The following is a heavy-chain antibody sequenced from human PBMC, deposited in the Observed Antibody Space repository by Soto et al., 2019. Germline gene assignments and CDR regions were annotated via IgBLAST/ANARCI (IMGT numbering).Heavy chain of an antibody. Sequence: EVQLLESGGGLVQPGGSLRLSCSASGFIFSNYAMSWIRQAPGKGLEWVSSISGGGGGTHYADSVKGRFTISRDNSKSTLHLQINILRTEDTAVYYCAKGSQYDMLTASHAFDFWGQGTLVTVSS. CDR2: ISGGGGGT. V-gene: IGHV3-23*01. CDR3: AKGSQYDMLTASHAFDF. D-gene: IGHD3-9*01. J-gene: IGHJ4*02. CDR1: GFIFSNYA.